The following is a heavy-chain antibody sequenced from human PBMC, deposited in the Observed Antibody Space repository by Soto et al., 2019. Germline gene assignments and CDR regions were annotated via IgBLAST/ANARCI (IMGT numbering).Heavy chain of an antibody. CDR1: GFTFSRFT. CDR3: TTGFIDIHYYDSSGYSTEYGMDV. Sequence: GGSLRLSCAASGFTFSRFTMNWVRQAPGEGLEWVGRIKSKTDGGTTDYAAPVKGRFTISRDDSKNTLYLQMNSLKTEDTAVYYCTTGFIDIHYYDSSGYSTEYGMDVWGQGTTVTVSS. J-gene: IGHJ6*02. CDR2: IKSKTDGGTT. D-gene: IGHD3-22*01. V-gene: IGHV3-15*01.